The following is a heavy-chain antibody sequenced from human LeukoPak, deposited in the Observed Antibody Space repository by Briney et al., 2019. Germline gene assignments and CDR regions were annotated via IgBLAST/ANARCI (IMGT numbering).Heavy chain of an antibody. CDR1: GFTFSSYS. J-gene: IGHJ4*02. D-gene: IGHD3-22*01. CDR3: ARVGDYNYYDSSGYYTDY. Sequence: GGSLRLSCAASGFTFSSYSMNWVRQAPGKGLEWVSSISSSSSYIYYADSVKGRFTISRDNAKNSLYLQMSSLRAEDTAVYYCARVGDYNYYDSSGYYTDYWGQGTLVTVSS. V-gene: IGHV3-21*01. CDR2: ISSSSSYI.